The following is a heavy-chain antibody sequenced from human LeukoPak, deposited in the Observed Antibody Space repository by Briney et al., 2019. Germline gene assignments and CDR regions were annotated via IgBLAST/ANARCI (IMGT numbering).Heavy chain of an antibody. CDR2: IRYDGSNE. V-gene: IGHV3-30*02. CDR3: SKDLSRVDSPLQL. D-gene: IGHD3/OR15-3a*01. J-gene: IGHJ1*01. Sequence: GGSLRLSCAASGFTFTTYGMHWVRQAPGKGLEWVAFIRYDGSNENYAESVKGRFTISRDNSKNTLYLQLNSLSAEDTAFYYCSKDLSRVDSPLQLWGEGTLVTVSS. CDR1: GFTFTTYG.